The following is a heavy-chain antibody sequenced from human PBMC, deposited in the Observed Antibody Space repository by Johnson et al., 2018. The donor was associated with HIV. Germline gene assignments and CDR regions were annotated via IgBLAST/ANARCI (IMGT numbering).Heavy chain of an antibody. J-gene: IGHJ3*02. CDR3: AREQTSMVQGVIWAFDI. V-gene: IGHV3-66*02. D-gene: IGHD3-10*01. Sequence: VHLVESGGGLVQPGGSLRLSCAASGFTVSSNYMSWVRQAPGKGLEWVSRINSDGSSTSYADSVKGRFTISRDNSKNTLYLQMNSLRAEDTAVYYCAREQTSMVQGVIWAFDIWGQGTMVTVSS. CDR2: INSDGSST. CDR1: GFTVSSNY.